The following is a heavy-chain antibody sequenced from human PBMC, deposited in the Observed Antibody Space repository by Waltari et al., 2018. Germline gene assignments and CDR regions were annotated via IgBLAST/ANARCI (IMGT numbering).Heavy chain of an antibody. CDR2: ISGSGGRT. V-gene: IGHV3-23*04. CDR1: GFTFSSYA. CDR3: ARVPSGSYYWFDY. Sequence: EVQLVESGGGLVQPGGSLRLSCAASGFTFSSYAMSWVRQAPGKGLEVVSAISGSGGRTYYADSVKGRFTISRDKSKNTLYLQMNSLRAEDTAVYYCARVPSGSYYWFDYWGQGTLVTVSS. D-gene: IGHD1-26*01. J-gene: IGHJ4*02.